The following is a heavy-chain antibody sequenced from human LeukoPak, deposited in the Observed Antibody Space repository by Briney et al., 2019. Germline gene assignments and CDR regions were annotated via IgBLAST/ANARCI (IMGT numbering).Heavy chain of an antibody. D-gene: IGHD5-12*01. CDR3: AVYSGYDYIQFDY. CDR2: IIPIFGTA. V-gene: IGHV1-69*05. J-gene: IGHJ4*02. Sequence: SXKVSCKASGGTFISYAISWVRQAPGQGLEWMGGIIPIFGTANYAQKFQGRVTITTDESTSKAYMELSSLRSEDTAVYYCAVYSGYDYIQFDYWGQGTLVTVSS. CDR1: GGTFISYA.